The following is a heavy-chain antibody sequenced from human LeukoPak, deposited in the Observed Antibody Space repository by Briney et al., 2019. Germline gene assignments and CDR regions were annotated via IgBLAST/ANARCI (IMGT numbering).Heavy chain of an antibody. Sequence: SETLSLTCAVYGGSFSGYYWSWIRQPPGKGLEWIGEINHSGSTNYNPSLKSRVTISVDTSKNQFSLKLSSVTAADTAVYYCARGFSRGGYGYWGQGTLVTVPS. CDR1: GGSFSGYY. D-gene: IGHD3-22*01. CDR2: INHSGST. J-gene: IGHJ4*02. CDR3: ARGFSRGGYGY. V-gene: IGHV4-34*01.